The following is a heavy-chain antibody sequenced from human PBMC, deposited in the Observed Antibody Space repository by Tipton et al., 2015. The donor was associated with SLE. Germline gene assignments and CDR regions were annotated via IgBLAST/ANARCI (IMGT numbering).Heavy chain of an antibody. CDR3: ARDPDWVTIFGGTHYYYGMDV. V-gene: IGHV1-69*01. D-gene: IGHD3-3*01. Sequence: QSGAEVKKPGSSVKVSCKASGGTFSSYAISWVRQAPGQGLEWMGGIIPIFGTANYAQKFQGRVTITADESTSTAYMELSSLRSEDTAVYYCARDPDWVTIFGGTHYYYGMDVWGQGTTVTVSS. CDR2: IIPIFGTA. J-gene: IGHJ6*02. CDR1: GGTFSSYA.